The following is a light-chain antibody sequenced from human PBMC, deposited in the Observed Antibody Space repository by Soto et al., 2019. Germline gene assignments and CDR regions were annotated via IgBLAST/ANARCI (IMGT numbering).Light chain of an antibody. CDR1: SSDVGGYNY. J-gene: IGLJ2*01. V-gene: IGLV2-14*03. Sequence: QSALTQPASVSGSPGQSITISCTGTSSDVGGYNYVSWYQHHPGKAPKLMIYDVSNRPSGVSNRFSGSKSDNTASLTISGLQAEYEAGYYGSSYTSTSTVVFGGGTQVTVL. CDR2: DVS. CDR3: SSYTSTSTVV.